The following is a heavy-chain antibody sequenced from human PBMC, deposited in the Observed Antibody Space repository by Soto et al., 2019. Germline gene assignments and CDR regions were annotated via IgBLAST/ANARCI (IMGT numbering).Heavy chain of an antibody. CDR2: IGGTSGGGGT. D-gene: IGHD1-26*01. CDR1: GFTFSTYA. CDR3: AKAISGSYYFYYGLDV. Sequence: PGGSLRLSCAASGFTFSTYAMSWVRQAPGKGLEWVSVIGGTSGGGGTHYADSVKGRFTISRDNSKNTLYLQMNSLRAEDTAVYYCAKAISGSYYFYYGLDVWGQGTTVTVSS. V-gene: IGHV3-23*01. J-gene: IGHJ6*02.